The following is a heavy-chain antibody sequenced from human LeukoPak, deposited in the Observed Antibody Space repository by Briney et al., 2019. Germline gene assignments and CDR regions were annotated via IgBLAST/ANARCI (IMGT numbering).Heavy chain of an antibody. V-gene: IGHV3-33*06. Sequence: GGSLRLSCAASGFTFSSYGMHWVRQAPGKGLEWVAVIWYDGSNKYYADSVKGRFTISRDNSKNTLYLQMNSLRAEDTAVYYCAKDLVLLWFGESEFDPWGQGTLVTVSS. D-gene: IGHD3-10*01. CDR3: AKDLVLLWFGESEFDP. J-gene: IGHJ5*02. CDR1: GFTFSSYG. CDR2: IWYDGSNK.